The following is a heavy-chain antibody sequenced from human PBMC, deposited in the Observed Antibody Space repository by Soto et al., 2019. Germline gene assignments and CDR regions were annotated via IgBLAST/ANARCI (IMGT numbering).Heavy chain of an antibody. J-gene: IGHJ5*02. CDR2: IDWDDDK. Sequence: GSGPTLVNPTQTLTLTCTFSGFSLSTSGMCVSWIRQPPGKALEWLALIDWDDDKYYSTSLKTRLTISKDTSKNQVVLTMTNMDPVDTATYYCARCYSDGPVTTVHYCFDPWGQRTLVTVSS. CDR3: ARCYSDGPVTTVHYCFDP. D-gene: IGHD4-17*01. CDR1: GFSLSTSGMC. V-gene: IGHV2-70*01.